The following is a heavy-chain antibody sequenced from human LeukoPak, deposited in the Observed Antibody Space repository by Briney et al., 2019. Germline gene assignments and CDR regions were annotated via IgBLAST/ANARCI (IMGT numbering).Heavy chain of an antibody. V-gene: IGHV3-74*01. Sequence: GGSLRLSCAGTGYTFSSAWMHWVRQAPGKGLDWVSRINSDGSSTRYADSVRGRFTISRDNAKNTLYLQMNSLRDEDTAVYYCARDIVAAAGTNWFDPWGQGTLVTVSS. CDR1: GYTFSSAW. J-gene: IGHJ5*02. D-gene: IGHD6-13*01. CDR3: ARDIVAAAGTNWFDP. CDR2: INSDGSST.